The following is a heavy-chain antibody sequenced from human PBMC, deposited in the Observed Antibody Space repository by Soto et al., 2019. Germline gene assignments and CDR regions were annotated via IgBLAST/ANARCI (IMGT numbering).Heavy chain of an antibody. D-gene: IGHD2-2*01. J-gene: IGHJ6*02. Sequence: SVKVSCKASGGTFSSDFISWVRQAPGQGFEWVGGTIARFGSANFAQKFQGRVTITADRFTSTVYMELSSLTSEDTATYYCARNQDPHKYLGAGSQEPDGMDVLGRGTT. CDR2: TIARFGSA. CDR3: ARNQDPHKYLGAGSQEPDGMDV. V-gene: IGHV1-69*06. CDR1: GGTFSSDF.